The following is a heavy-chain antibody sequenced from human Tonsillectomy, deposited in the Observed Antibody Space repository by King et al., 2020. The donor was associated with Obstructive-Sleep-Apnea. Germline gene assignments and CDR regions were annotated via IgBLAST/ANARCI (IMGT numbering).Heavy chain of an antibody. CDR1: GFSFSSYA. V-gene: IGHV3-23*04. CDR2: IGGSGASI. D-gene: IGHD3-16*01. Sequence: VQLVESGGGLVQPGGSLRLSCAASGFSFSSYAMSWVRQAPGKGLEWVSTIGGSGASIYYADSVKGRFTISRDNSKNTLYLQMSSLRVEDTAVYYCAKPLRLAPPSWSQGSLVTVSS. J-gene: IGHJ5*02. CDR3: AKPLRLAPPS.